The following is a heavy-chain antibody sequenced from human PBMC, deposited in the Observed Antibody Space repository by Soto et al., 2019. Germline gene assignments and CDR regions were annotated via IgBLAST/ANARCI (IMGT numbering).Heavy chain of an antibody. CDR1: GYTFTSYG. Sequence: QVQLVQSGAEVKKPGASVKVSCKASGYTFTSYGISWLRQAPGLVLEWMGWISAYHGNKNYAQKLQGRGTMTTDTSTSTAYMELRSLGSDDTSVYYCATVVVGRAAPYKWFDPWGQGTLVTVSS. J-gene: IGHJ5*02. V-gene: IGHV1-18*01. D-gene: IGHD6-25*01. CDR2: ISAYHGNK. CDR3: ATVVVGRAAPYKWFDP.